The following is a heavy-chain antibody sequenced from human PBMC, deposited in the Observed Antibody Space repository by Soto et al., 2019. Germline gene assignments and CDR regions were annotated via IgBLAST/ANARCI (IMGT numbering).Heavy chain of an antibody. CDR2: IIPIFGIA. Sequence: QVQLVQSGAEVKKPGSSVKVSCKASGGTFSSYAISWVRQAPGQGLEWMGGIIPIFGIANYAQKFQGRVTITADKSTSTAYMELSSLRSEDTAVYYCARTYYYDSSGYYGYFDYWGQGTLVTVSS. J-gene: IGHJ4*02. CDR3: ARTYYYDSSGYYGYFDY. D-gene: IGHD3-22*01. CDR1: GGTFSSYA. V-gene: IGHV1-69*17.